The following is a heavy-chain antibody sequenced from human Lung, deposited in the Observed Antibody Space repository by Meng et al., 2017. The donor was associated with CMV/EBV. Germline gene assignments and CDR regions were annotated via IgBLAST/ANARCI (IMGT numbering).Heavy chain of an antibody. D-gene: IGHD6-13*01. V-gene: IGHV4-59*01. CDR2: IHHSGNT. CDR3: ARGGTQNSSWAVFYY. CDR1: GGSISIYY. Sequence: GSLRLSCTVSGGSISIYYWSWIRQPPGKGLEWIGYIHHSGNTDYNPSLRSRVTVSLDTSNNQFSLRLRSMTAADTAVYYCARGGTQNSSWAVFYYWGQGTLVSVSS. J-gene: IGHJ4*02.